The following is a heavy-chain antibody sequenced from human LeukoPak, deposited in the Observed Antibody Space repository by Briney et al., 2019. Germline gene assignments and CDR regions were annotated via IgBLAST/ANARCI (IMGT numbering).Heavy chain of an antibody. CDR1: GFTFSSYS. CDR2: ISSSSSTI. V-gene: IGHV3-48*04. CDR3: AYDSSGYYSNFDY. J-gene: IGHJ4*02. D-gene: IGHD3-22*01. Sequence: GGSLRLSCAASGFTFSSYSMNWVRQAPGKGLEWVSYISSSSSTIYYADSVKGRFTISRDNAKNSLYLQMNSLRAEDTAVYYCAYDSSGYYSNFDYWGQGTLVTVSS.